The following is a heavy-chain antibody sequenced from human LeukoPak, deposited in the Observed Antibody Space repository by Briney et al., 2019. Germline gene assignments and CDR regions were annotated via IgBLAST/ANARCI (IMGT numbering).Heavy chain of an antibody. J-gene: IGHJ4*02. D-gene: IGHD2-8*02. CDR1: GYTFTGYY. CDR2: INPNSGGT. V-gene: IGHV1-2*02. Sequence: ASVKVSCKASGYTFTGYYMHWVRQAPGQGLEWMGWINPNSGGTDYAQKFQGRVTTTRDTSISTAYMELSRLRSDDTAVYYCAREGYCTGGTCFDNWGQGTLVTVSS. CDR3: AREGYCTGGTCFDN.